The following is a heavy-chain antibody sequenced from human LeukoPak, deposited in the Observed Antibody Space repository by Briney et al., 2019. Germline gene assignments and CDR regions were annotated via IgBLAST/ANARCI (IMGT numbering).Heavy chain of an antibody. CDR2: IYYSGST. CDR1: GVSISRGGYS. Sequence: SQTLSLTCAVSGVSISRGGYSWSWIRQPPGKGLEWIGSIYYSGSTYYNPSLKSRVTVSVDTSKNQFSLKLSSVTAADTAVYYCASAPGYSRSRWYFDLWGRGTLVTVSS. V-gene: IGHV4-30-2*03. CDR3: ASAPGYSRSRWYFDL. D-gene: IGHD6-13*01. J-gene: IGHJ2*01.